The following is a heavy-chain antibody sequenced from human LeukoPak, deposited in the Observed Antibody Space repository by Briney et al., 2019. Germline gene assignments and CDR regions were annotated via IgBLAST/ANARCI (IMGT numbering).Heavy chain of an antibody. CDR2: IGSSSSYI. CDR3: VAMGYNYFDP. D-gene: IGHD5-18*01. J-gene: IGHJ4*02. CDR1: GFTFSTYS. V-gene: IGHV3-21*01. Sequence: GGSLRLSCAASGFTFSTYSMNWVRQAPGKGLEWVSYIGSSSSYIDYAGSVRGRFTVSRDNAKNSLYLQMDSLRDEDTAVYYCVAMGYNYFDPWGQGSLVIVSS.